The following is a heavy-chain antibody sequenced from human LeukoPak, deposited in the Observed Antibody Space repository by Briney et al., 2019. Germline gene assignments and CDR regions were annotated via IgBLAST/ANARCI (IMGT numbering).Heavy chain of an antibody. Sequence: PGGSLRLSCAASGFTFSNAWMSWVRQAPGKGLEWVGRIKSKTDGGTTDYAAPVKGRFTISRDDSKNTLYLQMNSLKTEDTAVYYCTTDDLYCSGGSCDNDYWGQGTLVTVSS. CDR2: IKSKTDGGTT. V-gene: IGHV3-15*01. J-gene: IGHJ4*02. CDR3: TTDDLYCSGGSCDNDY. D-gene: IGHD2-15*01. CDR1: GFTFSNAW.